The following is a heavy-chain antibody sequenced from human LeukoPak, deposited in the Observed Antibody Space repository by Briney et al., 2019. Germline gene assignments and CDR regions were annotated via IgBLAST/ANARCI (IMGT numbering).Heavy chain of an antibody. D-gene: IGHD6-19*01. CDR1: GFTFSSYA. CDR2: ISYDGSNK. J-gene: IGHJ4*02. V-gene: IGHV3-30*04. CDR3: ARVGKNGWDFDH. Sequence: GGSLRLSFAASGFTFSSYAMHWVRQAPGKGLEWVAVISYDGSNKYYADSVKGRFTISRDNTKNSLYLQMTSLRADDTAVYYCARVGKNGWDFDHWGQGILVTVSS.